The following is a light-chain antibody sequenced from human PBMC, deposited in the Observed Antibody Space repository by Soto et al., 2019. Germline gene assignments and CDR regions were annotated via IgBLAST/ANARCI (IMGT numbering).Light chain of an antibody. CDR2: GNN. CDR3: QSYDSRPSGTVV. CDR1: SCNIGADYD. Sequence: QSVLTQPPSVSGAPGQTVTISCTGSSCNIGADYDVHWYQQLPGTAPKLLIYGNNNRPSGVPDRFSGSKSGTSASLAITGLPAEDAEDEYGQSYDSRPSGTVVFGGGTKLTVL. V-gene: IGLV1-40*01. J-gene: IGLJ2*01.